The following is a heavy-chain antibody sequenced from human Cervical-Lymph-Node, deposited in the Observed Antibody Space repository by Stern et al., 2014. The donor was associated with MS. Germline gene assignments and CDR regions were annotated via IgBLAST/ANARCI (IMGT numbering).Heavy chain of an antibody. Sequence: QLQLQESGPGLVKPSETLSLTCTVSGGSINSDWWSWIRQPPGKTLEWIGYISYYGSTAYNPSLSSRVTISRDTSNNQFPLRLTSVTAADTAVYYCARLHSHRTEEFDPWGQGTLVTVSS. J-gene: IGHJ5*02. V-gene: IGHV4-59*01. D-gene: IGHD1-1*01. CDR3: ARLHSHRTEEFDP. CDR1: GGSINSDW. CDR2: ISYYGST.